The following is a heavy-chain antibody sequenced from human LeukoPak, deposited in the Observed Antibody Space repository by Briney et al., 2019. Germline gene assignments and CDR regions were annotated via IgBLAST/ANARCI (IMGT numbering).Heavy chain of an antibody. V-gene: IGHV3-33*01. CDR1: GFTFSSYG. CDR3: ARDRDGVVVPAAFNWFDP. Sequence: PGGSLRLSCAASGFTFSSYGMHWVRQAPGKGLEWVAVIWYDGSNKYYADSVKGRFTISRDNSKNTLYLQMNSLRAGDTAVYYCARDRDGVVVPAAFNWFDPWGQGTLVTVSS. D-gene: IGHD2-2*01. CDR2: IWYDGSNK. J-gene: IGHJ5*02.